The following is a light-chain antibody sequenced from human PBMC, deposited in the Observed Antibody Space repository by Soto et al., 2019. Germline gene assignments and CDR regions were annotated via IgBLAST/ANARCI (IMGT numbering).Light chain of an antibody. J-gene: IGKJ3*01. V-gene: IGKV2-28*01. CDR1: QSLLHSSGYTF. Sequence: DIVMTQSPLSLTVTPGEPASISCRSSQSLLHSSGYTFLDWYLQKAGQSPQLLIYLGSYRASGVPDRFSGSGSGTDFTLKISRVEAEDVGVYYCMETLQSTFTFGPGTRVDIK. CDR2: LGS. CDR3: METLQSTFT.